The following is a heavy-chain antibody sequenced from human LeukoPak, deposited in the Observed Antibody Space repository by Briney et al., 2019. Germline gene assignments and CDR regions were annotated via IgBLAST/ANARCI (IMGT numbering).Heavy chain of an antibody. CDR2: ISGSGGST. Sequence: GGSLRLSCAASGFTFSSYAMRWVRQAPGKGLEGVSAISGSGGSTYYADSVKGRFTISRDNSKNTLYLQMNSLRVEDTSVYYCAKLLTSYYYYGMDVWAKGPRSPSP. V-gene: IGHV3-23*01. CDR3: AKLLTSYYYYGMDV. D-gene: IGHD4/OR15-4a*01. CDR1: GFTFSSYA. J-gene: IGHJ6*02.